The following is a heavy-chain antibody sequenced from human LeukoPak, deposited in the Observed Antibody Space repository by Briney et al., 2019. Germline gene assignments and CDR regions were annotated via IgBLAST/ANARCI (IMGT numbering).Heavy chain of an antibody. CDR2: ISSSSSYI. J-gene: IGHJ4*02. CDR1: GFTFSSYS. Sequence: PGGSLRLSCAASGFTFSSYSMNWARQAPGKGLEWVSSISSSSSYIYYADSVKGRFTISRDNAKNSLYLQMNSLRAEDTAVYYRARDCSSTSCYLITPYDYWGQGTLVTVSS. CDR3: ARDCSSTSCYLITPYDY. V-gene: IGHV3-21*01. D-gene: IGHD2-2*01.